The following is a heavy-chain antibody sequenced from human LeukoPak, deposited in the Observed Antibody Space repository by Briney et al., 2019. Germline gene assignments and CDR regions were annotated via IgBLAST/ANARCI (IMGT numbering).Heavy chain of an antibody. Sequence: PSETLSLTCTVSGGSISSFYWSWIRQPPGKGLEWIGYIYYSGSTNYNPSLKSRVTISVDTSKNQFSLKLSSVTAADTAVYYCARVPRIGYCSGGSCYLLFDYWGQGTLVTVSS. CDR3: ARVPRIGYCSGGSCYLLFDY. V-gene: IGHV4-59*01. CDR1: GGSISSFY. D-gene: IGHD2-15*01. CDR2: IYYSGST. J-gene: IGHJ4*02.